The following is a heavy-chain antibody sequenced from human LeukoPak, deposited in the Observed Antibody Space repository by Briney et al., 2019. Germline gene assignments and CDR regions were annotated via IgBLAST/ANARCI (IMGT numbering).Heavy chain of an antibody. CDR1: GYTFTGYY. CDR3: ARGTFGVVRSYYGMDV. V-gene: IGHV1-69*13. D-gene: IGHD3-3*01. CDR2: IIPIFGTA. Sequence: SVNVSCKASGYTFTGYYMHWVRQAPGQGLEWMGGIIPIFGTANYAQKFQGRVTITADESTSTAYMGLSSLRSEDTAVYYCARGTFGVVRSYYGMDVWGQGTTVTVSS. J-gene: IGHJ6*02.